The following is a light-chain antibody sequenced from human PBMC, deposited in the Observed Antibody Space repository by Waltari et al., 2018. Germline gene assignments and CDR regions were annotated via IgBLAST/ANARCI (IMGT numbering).Light chain of an antibody. J-gene: IGKJ4*01. CDR2: AAS. CDR3: QQSNNFPLT. Sequence: DIQMTQSPSSVSASVGDRVTITCRASQDISSWFAWYQQKPGRAPKLLIYAASSLQSWVPSRFSGSGSGTDFTLTISSLQPEDFATYYCQQSNNFPLTFGGGTKVEVK. CDR1: QDISSW. V-gene: IGKV1-12*01.